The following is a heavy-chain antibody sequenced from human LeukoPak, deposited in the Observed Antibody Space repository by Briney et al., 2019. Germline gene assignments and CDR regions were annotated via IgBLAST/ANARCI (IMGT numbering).Heavy chain of an antibody. CDR3: ARRRRYCSSTSCYDWFDP. Sequence: QTGGSLRLSCAASGFTASSNYLSWVRQAPGKGLEWVSVIYSGGSTYYADSVKGRFTISRDNSKNTLYLQMNSLRAEDTAVYYCARRRRYCSSTSCYDWFDPWGQGTLVTVSS. CDR2: IYSGGST. D-gene: IGHD2-2*01. V-gene: IGHV3-53*01. CDR1: GFTASSNY. J-gene: IGHJ5*02.